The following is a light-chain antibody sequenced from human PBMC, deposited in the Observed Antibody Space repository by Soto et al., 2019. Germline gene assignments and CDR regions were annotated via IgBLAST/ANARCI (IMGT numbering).Light chain of an antibody. CDR3: QQYNACSPA. Sequence: DIQMTQSPSTLSASIGDRVTITCRASQNINNWLAWCQQQPGKAPKLFIYNAFNLETGVPSRFSGSGSGAEYTLTISSLQPDDFATYWCQQYNACSPAFGQGTKVEIK. J-gene: IGKJ1*01. CDR1: QNINNW. V-gene: IGKV1-5*01. CDR2: NAF.